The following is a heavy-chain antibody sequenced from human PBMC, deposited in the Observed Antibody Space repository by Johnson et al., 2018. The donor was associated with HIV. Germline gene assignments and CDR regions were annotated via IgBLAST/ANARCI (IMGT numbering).Heavy chain of an antibody. CDR2: IYSGGRT. Sequence: MLLVESGGGLVQPGGSLRLSCAASGFTFSSYTMSWVRQAPGKGLEWVSVIYSGGRTFYADSVKGRFTISRDNSKNTLYLQMNSLKAEDTAVYYCARDFSSSSNAFDIWGQGTMVTVSS. J-gene: IGHJ3*02. D-gene: IGHD6-6*01. CDR3: ARDFSSSSNAFDI. V-gene: IGHV3-66*01. CDR1: GFTFSSYT.